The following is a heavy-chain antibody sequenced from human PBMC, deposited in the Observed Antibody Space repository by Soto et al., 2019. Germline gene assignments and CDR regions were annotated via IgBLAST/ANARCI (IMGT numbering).Heavy chain of an antibody. CDR2: IYSGGNT. CDR3: ARSSPNDYYYYMDV. J-gene: IGHJ6*03. CDR1: GFTVSSNY. V-gene: IGHV3-66*01. Sequence: GGSLRLSCAASGFTVSSNYMSWVRQAPGKGLEWVSVIYSGGNTYYADSVKGRFTVSRDNSKNTLYLQMNSLTAEDMAVYYCARSSPNDYYYYMDVWGKGTAVTVSS.